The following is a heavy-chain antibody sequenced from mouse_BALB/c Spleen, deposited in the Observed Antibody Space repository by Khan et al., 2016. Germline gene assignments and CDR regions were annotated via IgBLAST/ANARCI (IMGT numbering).Heavy chain of an antibody. V-gene: IGHV1S34*01. J-gene: IGHJ4*01. CDR2: ISCYNGAT. CDR1: GYSFTGYY. D-gene: IGHD2-14*01. Sequence: LVKTGTSVKISCKASGYSFTGYYMHWVKQSHGKSLEWMGYISCYNGATRYNQKFKGKATFTRDTSSSTAYMQFNSLTSEDSAVYYWARASRGTYYYAMDYWGQGTSVTVSS. CDR3: ARASRGTYYYAMDY.